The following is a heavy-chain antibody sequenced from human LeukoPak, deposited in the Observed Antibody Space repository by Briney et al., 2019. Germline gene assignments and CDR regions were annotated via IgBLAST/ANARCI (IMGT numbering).Heavy chain of an antibody. CDR1: GFTFGDYA. CDR3: ARVHSSGWYGDLDY. Sequence: QPGRSLRLSCTASGFTFGDYAMSWVRQAPGKGLEWVSAISGSGGSTYYADSVKGRFTISRDNSKNTLYLQMNSLRAEDTAVYYCARVHSSGWYGDLDYWGQGTLVTVSS. V-gene: IGHV3-23*01. D-gene: IGHD6-19*01. J-gene: IGHJ4*02. CDR2: ISGSGGST.